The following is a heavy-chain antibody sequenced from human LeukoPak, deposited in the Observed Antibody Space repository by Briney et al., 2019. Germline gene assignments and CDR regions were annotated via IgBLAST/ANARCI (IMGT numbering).Heavy chain of an antibody. CDR1: GGSLSGYY. D-gene: IGHD4-11*01. CDR2: IFYSGST. J-gene: IGHJ4*02. V-gene: IGHV4-59*01. CDR3: ARLRGNYFPDY. Sequence: SETLSLTCIVSGGSLSGYYWTWIRQPLGEGLEWIAYIFYSGSTNYNPSLKSRVTISVDTSKNQFSRKLNSVTAADTAVYYCARLRGNYFPDYWGQGTLVTVSS.